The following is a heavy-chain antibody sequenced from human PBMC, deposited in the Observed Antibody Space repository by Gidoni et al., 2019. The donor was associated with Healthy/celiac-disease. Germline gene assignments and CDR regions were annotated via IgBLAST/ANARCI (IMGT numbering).Heavy chain of an antibody. Sequence: EVQLVESGGGLVQPGGSLRLSCAASGFTFSTYWMHWVRQAPGKGLVWVSRINSDGRSTSYADSVKGRFTISRDNAKNTLYLQMNSLRAEDTAVYYCAILETYSSSSGPWFDPWGQGTLVTVSS. D-gene: IGHD6-6*01. V-gene: IGHV3-74*01. CDR2: INSDGRST. CDR3: AILETYSSSSGPWFDP. CDR1: GFTFSTYW. J-gene: IGHJ5*02.